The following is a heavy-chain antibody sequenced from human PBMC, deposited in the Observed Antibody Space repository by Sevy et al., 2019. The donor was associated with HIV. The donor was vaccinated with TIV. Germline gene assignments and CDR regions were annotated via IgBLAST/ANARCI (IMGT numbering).Heavy chain of an antibody. D-gene: IGHD3-10*01. CDR2: IIPILGIA. V-gene: IGHV1-69*04. CDR1: GGTFSSYA. Sequence: ASVKVSCKASGGTFSSYAISWVRQAPGQGLEWMGRIIPILGIANYAQKFQGRVTITADKSTSTAYMELSSLRSEDTAVYYCAAVGVQGGSGSSYGMDVWGQGTTVTVSS. J-gene: IGHJ6*02. CDR3: AAVGVQGGSGSSYGMDV.